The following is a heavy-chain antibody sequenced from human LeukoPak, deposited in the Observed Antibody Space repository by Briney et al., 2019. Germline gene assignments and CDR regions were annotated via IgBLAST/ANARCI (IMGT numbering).Heavy chain of an antibody. CDR3: ASSSYSSSSS. CDR2: INEDGSQI. CDR1: GFTFSTYR. D-gene: IGHD6-6*01. J-gene: IGHJ4*02. V-gene: IGHV3-7*01. Sequence: PGGSLRLSCTASGFTFSTYRMIWVRQAPGKGLEWVANINEDGSQIYYVASVEGRFTISRDNAKNSLFLQMNSLRAEDTALYYCASSSYSSSSSWGQGTLVTVSS.